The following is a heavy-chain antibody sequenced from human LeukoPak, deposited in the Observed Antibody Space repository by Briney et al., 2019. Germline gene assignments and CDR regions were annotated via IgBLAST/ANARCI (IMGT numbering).Heavy chain of an antibody. CDR1: EFTFSIHV. CDR3: ARGQLEKRYGYSGYDSSAFDI. V-gene: IGHV3-23*01. D-gene: IGHD5-12*01. Sequence: GGSLRLSCAASEFTFSIHVMNWVRQAPGKGLEWVSGVGDSASATYYADSVKGRFTISRDNVRNTVYLQMNSLRAEDTAVYYCARGQLEKRYGYSGYDSSAFDIWGQGTEVIVS. CDR2: VGDSASAT. J-gene: IGHJ3*02.